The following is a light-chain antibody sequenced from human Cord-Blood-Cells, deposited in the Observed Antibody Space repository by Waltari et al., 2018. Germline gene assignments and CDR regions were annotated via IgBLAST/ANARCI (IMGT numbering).Light chain of an antibody. J-gene: IGLJ1*01. CDR2: EGS. CDR3: CSYAGSSTFYV. Sequence: QSALTQPASVSGSPGQSITISCTGTSRDVGSYNLVSWYQQHPGKAPKLMIYEGSKRPSGFSNRFSGSKSGNTASLTISGLQAEDEAYYYCCSYAGSSTFYVCGTGTKVTVL. V-gene: IGLV2-23*01. CDR1: SRDVGSYNL.